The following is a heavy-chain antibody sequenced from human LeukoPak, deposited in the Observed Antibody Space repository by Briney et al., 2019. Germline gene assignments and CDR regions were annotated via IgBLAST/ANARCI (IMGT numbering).Heavy chain of an antibody. CDR3: ARADYGDYGGAFDI. CDR1: GFTFSRFG. Sequence: PGGSLRLSCAASGFTFSRFGMNWVRQAPGKGLEWVSSISSSSSYIYYADSVKGRFTISRDNAKNSLYLQMNSLRAEDTAVYYCARADYGDYGGAFDIWGQGTMVTVSS. J-gene: IGHJ3*02. D-gene: IGHD4-17*01. V-gene: IGHV3-21*01. CDR2: ISSSSSYI.